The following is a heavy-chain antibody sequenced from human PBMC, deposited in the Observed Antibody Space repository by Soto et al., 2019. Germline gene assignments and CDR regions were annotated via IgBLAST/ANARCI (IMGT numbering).Heavy chain of an antibody. CDR3: ARPLTPVAGRPLHN. V-gene: IGHV3-53*01. J-gene: IGHJ4*02. D-gene: IGHD6-19*01. CDR2: IYSGGNV. Sequence: RLSCASSGFTASTNSFSWVRQAPVKGLEWVSFIYSGGNVYYADSVKGRLTISRDNSKKTVYLQMTSLRAEDTAVYYCARPLTPVAGRPLHNWGQGAMVTVSS. CDR1: GFTASTNS.